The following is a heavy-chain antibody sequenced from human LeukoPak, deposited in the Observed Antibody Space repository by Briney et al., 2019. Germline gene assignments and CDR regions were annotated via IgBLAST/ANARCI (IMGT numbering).Heavy chain of an antibody. CDR2: IYGST. J-gene: IGHJ6*02. CDR3: ARNYYNGIDV. V-gene: IGHV4-61*02. Sequence: SQTLSLTCTVSGGSISSGSYYWSWIRQPAGKGLEWIGRIYGSTHYNPSLESRVTMSVDTSKNQFSLRLKSVTAADTAVYFCARNYYNGIDVWGQGTTVTVSS. D-gene: IGHD3-22*01. CDR1: GGSISSGSYY.